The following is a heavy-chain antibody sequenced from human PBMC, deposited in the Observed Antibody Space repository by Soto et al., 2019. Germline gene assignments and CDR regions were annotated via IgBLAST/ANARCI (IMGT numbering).Heavy chain of an antibody. Sequence: GGSLRLSCAASGFTFSSYAMSWVRQAPGKGLEWVSAISGSGGSTYYADSVKGRFTISRDNSKNTMYLQMNSLRAEDTAVYYCAKSRSSSPHYYYYYGMDVWGQGTTVTVSS. J-gene: IGHJ6*02. CDR2: ISGSGGST. CDR1: GFTFSSYA. D-gene: IGHD6-6*01. V-gene: IGHV3-23*01. CDR3: AKSRSSSPHYYYYYGMDV.